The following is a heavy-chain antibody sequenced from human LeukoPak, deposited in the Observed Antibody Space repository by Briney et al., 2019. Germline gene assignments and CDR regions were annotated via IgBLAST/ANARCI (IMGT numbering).Heavy chain of an antibody. D-gene: IGHD3-3*01. CDR1: GFTFSNYW. V-gene: IGHV3-7*01. Sequence: GGSLRLSCAASGFTFSNYWMSWVRQAPGKGLEWVANIKQDGSEKYYVDSVKGRFTISRDNAKNSLYLQMNSLRAEDTAVYYCAREGGWSGYQYYYYYYMDVWGKGTTVTVSS. J-gene: IGHJ6*03. CDR2: IKQDGSEK. CDR3: AREGGWSGYQYYYYYYMDV.